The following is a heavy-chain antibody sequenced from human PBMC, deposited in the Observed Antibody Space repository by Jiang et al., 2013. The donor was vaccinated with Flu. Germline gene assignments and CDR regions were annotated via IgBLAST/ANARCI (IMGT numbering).Heavy chain of an antibody. V-gene: IGHV2-70*11. J-gene: IGHJ4*02. CDR1: GFSLSTSGMC. CDR2: IDWDDDK. CDR3: ARTSVMGIAAAGILSFDY. D-gene: IGHD6-13*01. Sequence: KPTQTLTLTCTFSGFSLSTSGMCVSWIRQPPGKALEWLARIDWDDDKYYSTSLKTRLTISKDTSKNQVVLTMTNMDPVDTATYYRARTSVMGIAAAGILSFDYWGQGTLVTVSS.